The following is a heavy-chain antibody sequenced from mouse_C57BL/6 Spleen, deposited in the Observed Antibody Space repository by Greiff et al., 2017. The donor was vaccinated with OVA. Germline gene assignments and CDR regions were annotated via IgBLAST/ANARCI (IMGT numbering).Heavy chain of an antibody. V-gene: IGHV1-50*01. J-gene: IGHJ2*01. CDR1: GYTFTSYW. CDR3: ARGRYGSSSYYFDY. D-gene: IGHD1-1*01. Sequence: QVQLQQPGAELVKPGASVKLSCKASGYTFTSYWMQWVKQRPGQGLEWIGEIDPSDSYTNYNHKFKGKATLTVDTSSSTAYMQLSSLPSEDSAVYYCARGRYGSSSYYFDYWGQGTTLTVSS. CDR2: IDPSDSYT.